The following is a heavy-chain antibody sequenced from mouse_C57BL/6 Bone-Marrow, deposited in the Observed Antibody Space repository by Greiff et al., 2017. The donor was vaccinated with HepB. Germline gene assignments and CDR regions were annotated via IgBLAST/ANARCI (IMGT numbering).Heavy chain of an antibody. CDR3: TRGGVPPYFDD. V-gene: IGHV5-9-1*02. J-gene: IGHJ2*01. Sequence: EVMLVESGDGLVKPGGSLKLSCAASGFTFSSYAMSWVRQTPEKRPEWVAYISSGGDYIYYADTVKGRFTLSRDNARNTLYLQMSSLKSEDTAMYYCTRGGVPPYFDDWGEGTTLTVAS. CDR2: ISSGGDYI. CDR1: GFTFSSYA.